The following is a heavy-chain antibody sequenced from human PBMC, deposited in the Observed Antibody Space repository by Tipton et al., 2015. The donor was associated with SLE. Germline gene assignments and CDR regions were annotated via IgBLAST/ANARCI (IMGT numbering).Heavy chain of an antibody. CDR1: GFTFSSYA. D-gene: IGHD3-22*01. CDR2: ISSNGGST. V-gene: IGHV3-64*04. Sequence: GSLRLSCSASGFTFSSYAMHWVRQAPGKGLEYVSAISSNGGSTYYADSVKGRFTISRDNSKNTLYLQMNSLRVEDTAVYYCARAAITMIVVVAPLGAFDIWGQGTMVTVSS. CDR3: ARAAITMIVVVAPLGAFDI. J-gene: IGHJ3*02.